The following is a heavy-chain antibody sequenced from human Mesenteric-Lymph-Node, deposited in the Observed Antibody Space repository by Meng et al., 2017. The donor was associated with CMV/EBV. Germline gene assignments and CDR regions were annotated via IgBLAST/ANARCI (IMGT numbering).Heavy chain of an antibody. CDR2: IYPDDSDT. Sequence: KVSCKASGYSFSTYWIGWVRQMPGKALEWMGIIYPDDSDTTYSPSFRGQVTISADKSIGTAYLQWSSLKATDTAMYYCARPIAGRYFDYWGQGTLVTVSS. CDR1: GYSFSTYW. J-gene: IGHJ4*02. CDR3: ARPIAGRYFDY. D-gene: IGHD6-6*01. V-gene: IGHV5-51*01.